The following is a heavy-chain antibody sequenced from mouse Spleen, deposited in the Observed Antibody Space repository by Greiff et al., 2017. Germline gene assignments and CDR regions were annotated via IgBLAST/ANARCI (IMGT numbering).Heavy chain of an antibody. V-gene: IGHV1-80*01. D-gene: IGHD3-1*01. J-gene: IGHJ4*01. CDR3: ARQGSGYNYAMDY. Sequence: VNVVESGAELVKPGASVKISCKASGYAFSSYWMNWVKQRPGKGLEWIGQIYPGDGDTNYNGKFKGKATLTADKSSSTAYMQLSSLTSEDSAVYFCARQGSGYNYAMDYWGQGTSVTVSS. CDR2: IYPGDGDT. CDR1: GYAFSSYW.